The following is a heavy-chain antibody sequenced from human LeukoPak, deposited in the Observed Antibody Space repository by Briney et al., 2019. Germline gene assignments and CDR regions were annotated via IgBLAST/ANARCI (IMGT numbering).Heavy chain of an antibody. V-gene: IGHV4-30-2*01. CDR3: ARVPAHYDFWSGYSARDAFDI. D-gene: IGHD3-3*01. Sequence: PSETLFLTCAVSGGSISSGGYSWSWIRQPPGKGLEWIGYIYHSGSTYYNPSLKSRVTISVDRSKNQFSLKLSSVTAADTAVYYCARVPAHYDFWSGYSARDAFDIWGQGTMVTVSS. CDR2: IYHSGST. J-gene: IGHJ3*02. CDR1: GGSISSGGYS.